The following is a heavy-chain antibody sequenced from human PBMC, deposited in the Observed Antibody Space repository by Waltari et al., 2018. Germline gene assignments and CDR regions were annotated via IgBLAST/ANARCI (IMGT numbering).Heavy chain of an antibody. J-gene: IGHJ5*02. CDR3: ARDYYDSSGYYWFDP. CDR2: ISSSSSTI. CDR1: GFTFSSYS. Sequence: EVQLVESGGGLVQPGGSLRLSCAASGFTFSSYSMNWVRQAPGKGLEWVSYISSSSSTIYYADSVKGRFTISRDNAKNSLYLQMNSPRAEDTAVYYCARDYYDSSGYYWFDPWGQGTLVTVSS. V-gene: IGHV3-48*01. D-gene: IGHD3-22*01.